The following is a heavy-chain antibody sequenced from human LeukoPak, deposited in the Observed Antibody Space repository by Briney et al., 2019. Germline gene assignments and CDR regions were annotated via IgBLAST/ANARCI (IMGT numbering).Heavy chain of an antibody. D-gene: IGHD6-13*01. CDR3: ARAYSTTWYSPGY. CDR2: SRNKANSYTT. CDR1: GFTFSDHY. Sequence: GGSLRLSCAASGFTFSDHYMDWVCQAPGKGLEWVGRSRNKANSYTTDYAASVKGRFTISRDGSKNSLYLQMNSLKTEDTAIYYCARAYSTTWYSPGYWGQGTLVTVSS. V-gene: IGHV3-72*01. J-gene: IGHJ4*02.